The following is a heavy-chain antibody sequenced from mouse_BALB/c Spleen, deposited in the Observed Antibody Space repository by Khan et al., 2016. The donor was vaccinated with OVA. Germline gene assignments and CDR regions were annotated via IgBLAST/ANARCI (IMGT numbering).Heavy chain of an antibody. J-gene: IGHJ3*01. V-gene: IGHV3-8*02. CDR1: GDSITSGY. D-gene: IGHD2-12*01. CDR3: ARSTYRYAFVY. Sequence: MQLEESGPSLVKPSQTLSLTCSVSGDSITSGYWNWIRQFPGNKLEYMGYIIYTGYTYYNPSLQSRISITRHTSKNQYYLQLNSVTDEDTATYYCARSTYRYAFVYGGQGTLVTVSA. CDR2: IIYTGYT.